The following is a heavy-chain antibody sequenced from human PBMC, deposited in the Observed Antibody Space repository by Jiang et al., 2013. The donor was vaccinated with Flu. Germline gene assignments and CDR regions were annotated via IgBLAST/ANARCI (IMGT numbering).Heavy chain of an antibody. V-gene: IGHV1-3*01. D-gene: IGHD2/OR15-2a*01. CDR3: AREGRIYTNGGGGFDY. Sequence: CKASGYTFTSYTMHWVRQAPGQRLEWMGWINAGNGNTKYSQNFQGRVTITRDTSATTAYMELSSLKSEDTAVYYCAREGRIYTNGGGGFDYWGQGTLVTVSS. CDR2: INAGNGNT. CDR1: GYTFTSYT. J-gene: IGHJ4*02.